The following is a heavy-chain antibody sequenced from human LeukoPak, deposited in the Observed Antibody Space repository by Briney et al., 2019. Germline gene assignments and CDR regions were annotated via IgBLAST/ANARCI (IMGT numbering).Heavy chain of an antibody. Sequence: GGSLRLSCAASRFTFSSYSMNWVRQAPGKGLEWVSYISSSSSTIYYADSVKGRFTISRDNAKNSLYLQMNSLRDEDTAVYYCVRGSNGWSGMDVWGQGTTVTVSS. D-gene: IGHD6-19*01. CDR1: RFTFSSYS. J-gene: IGHJ6*02. V-gene: IGHV3-48*02. CDR2: ISSSSSTI. CDR3: VRGSNGWSGMDV.